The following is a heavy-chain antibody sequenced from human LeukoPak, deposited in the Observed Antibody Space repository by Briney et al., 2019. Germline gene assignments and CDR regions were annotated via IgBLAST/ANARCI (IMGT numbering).Heavy chain of an antibody. V-gene: IGHV3-30*18. D-gene: IGHD6-19*01. J-gene: IGHJ4*02. Sequence: GRSLRLSCAASGFTSSRYGMHWVRQAPGKGLEWVAVISSDESNKFYADSVKGRFTISRDNSKNTLYLQVNSVRAEDTAVYYCAKGHSSGWYSIEYWGQGTLVTVSS. CDR1: GFTSSRYG. CDR3: AKGHSSGWYSIEY. CDR2: ISSDESNK.